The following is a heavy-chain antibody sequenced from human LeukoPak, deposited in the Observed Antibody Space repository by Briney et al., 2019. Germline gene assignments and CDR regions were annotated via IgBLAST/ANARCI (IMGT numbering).Heavy chain of an antibody. J-gene: IGHJ6*02. CDR2: IYYSGST. CDR3: ARGPDIVVVPAAIGEGEYYGMDV. Sequence: PSQTLSLTCTVSGGSISSGDYYWSWIRQPPGKGLEWIGYIYYSGSTYYNPSLKSRVTISVDTSKNQFSLKLSSVTAADTAVYYCARGPDIVVVPAAIGEGEYYGMDVWGQGTTVTVSS. CDR1: GGSISSGDYY. D-gene: IGHD2-2*02. V-gene: IGHV4-30-4*01.